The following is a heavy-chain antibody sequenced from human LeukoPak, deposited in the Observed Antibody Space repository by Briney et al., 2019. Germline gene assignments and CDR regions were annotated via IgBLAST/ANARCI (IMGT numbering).Heavy chain of an antibody. CDR2: IYYGGST. Sequence: SETLSLTCTVSGGSISSRNYYWGWIRQPPGKGLEWIGSIYYGGSTYYNPSLKSRVTISVDTSKNQFSLKLSSVTAPDTAVYYCATRDDTAMAYYYMDVWGKGTTLTASS. D-gene: IGHD5-18*01. CDR1: GGSISSRNYY. CDR3: ATRDDTAMAYYYMDV. J-gene: IGHJ6*03. V-gene: IGHV4-39*01.